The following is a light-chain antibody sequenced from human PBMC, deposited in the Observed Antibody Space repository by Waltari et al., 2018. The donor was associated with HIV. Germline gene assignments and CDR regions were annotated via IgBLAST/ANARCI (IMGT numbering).Light chain of an antibody. CDR1: SSNIGSNY. V-gene: IGLV1-47*01. J-gene: IGLJ3*02. CDR3: AAWDDTRGGLWV. Sequence: QSVLTQPPSTSGTPGQRVTISCFGSSSNIGSNYVYWYQQLPGTAPKLLIYRNNTRPSGCPDRFSGSKSGTSASLAISGLRSEDEGDYSCAAWDDTRGGLWVFGGGTKVTVL. CDR2: RNN.